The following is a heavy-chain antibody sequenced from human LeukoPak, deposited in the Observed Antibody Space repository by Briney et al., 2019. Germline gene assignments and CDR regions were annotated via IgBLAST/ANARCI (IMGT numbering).Heavy chain of an antibody. CDR2: ISYLSSHV. J-gene: IGHJ4*02. CDR3: GRAFPPLRTSSAGDL. Sequence: GGSLRLSRSASGFTSSDYDMNWVRQAPGKGLEWVSSISYLSSHVYYGDSVKGRFSISRDNAKNSLYLQMNSLGAEDTAIYYCGRAFPPLRTSSAGDLWGQGILVTVSS. V-gene: IGHV3-21*01. CDR1: GFTSSDYD. D-gene: IGHD3-16*01.